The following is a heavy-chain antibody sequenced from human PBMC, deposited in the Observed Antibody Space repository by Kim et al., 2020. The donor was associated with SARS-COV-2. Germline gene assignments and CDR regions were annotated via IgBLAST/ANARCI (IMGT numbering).Heavy chain of an antibody. CDR2: KT. J-gene: IGHJ4*02. CDR3: ARDMNTTVYDY. Sequence: KTKYSQKFQGRVTITRDTSANTAYMDLRSLTFEDTAIYYCARDMNTTVYDYWGQGTLVTVSS. D-gene: IGHD4-4*01. V-gene: IGHV1-3*01.